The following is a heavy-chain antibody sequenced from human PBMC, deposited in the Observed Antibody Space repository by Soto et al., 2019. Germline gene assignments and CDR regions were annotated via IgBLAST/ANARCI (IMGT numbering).Heavy chain of an antibody. CDR2: ISGRGSAT. J-gene: IGHJ3*01. Sequence: EVQLLESGGGLVQPWESLRLSCAASGFTFSTSGMTWVRQAPGKGLEWVSGISGRGSATYYADSVKGRFTISRDDSKNTLYLHMNSLRVEDTALYYCAKDPSPVVVVASAFDFWGQGTMVTVSS. V-gene: IGHV3-23*01. D-gene: IGHD2-15*01. CDR3: AKDPSPVVVVASAFDF. CDR1: GFTFSTSG.